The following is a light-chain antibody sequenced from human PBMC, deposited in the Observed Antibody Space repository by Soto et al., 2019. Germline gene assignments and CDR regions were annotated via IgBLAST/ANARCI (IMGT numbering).Light chain of an antibody. CDR3: CSYAGSHTLM. V-gene: IGLV2-23*01. CDR2: EDT. CDR1: SDDVGSYNL. Sequence: QSALTQPASVSGSPGQSITISCTGTSDDVGSYNLVSWYQQYPGKAPKVLIYEDTKRPSGVSYRFSGSKSGNTASLTISGLQAEDESSYYCCSYAGSHTLMFGGGTKVTVL. J-gene: IGLJ3*02.